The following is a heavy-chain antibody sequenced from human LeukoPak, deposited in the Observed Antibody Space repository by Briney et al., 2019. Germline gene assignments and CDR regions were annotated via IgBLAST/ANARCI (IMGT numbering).Heavy chain of an antibody. J-gene: IGHJ4*02. CDR1: GFTFSDYY. CDR3: AKGIATRPLKNPFDY. D-gene: IGHD6-6*01. Sequence: GGSLRLSCAASGFTFSDYYMSWIRQAPGKGLEWVSYISSSGSTIYYADSVKGRFTISRDNSKNTLYLQMNSLRAEDTAVYYCAKGIATRPLKNPFDYWGQGTLVTVSS. CDR2: ISSSGSTI. V-gene: IGHV3-11*01.